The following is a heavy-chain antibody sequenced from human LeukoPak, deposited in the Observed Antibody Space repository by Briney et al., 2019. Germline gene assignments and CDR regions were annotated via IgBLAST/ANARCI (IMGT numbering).Heavy chain of an antibody. Sequence: GGSLRLSCAASGFTFSSYAMSWVRQAPGKGLEWVSAISGSGGSTYYADSVKGRFTISRDNFKNTLYLQMNSLRAEDTAVYYCAKETVTTTFVYYYYGMDVWGQGTTVTVSS. J-gene: IGHJ6*02. CDR1: GFTFSSYA. V-gene: IGHV3-23*01. D-gene: IGHD4-17*01. CDR3: AKETVTTTFVYYYYGMDV. CDR2: ISGSGGST.